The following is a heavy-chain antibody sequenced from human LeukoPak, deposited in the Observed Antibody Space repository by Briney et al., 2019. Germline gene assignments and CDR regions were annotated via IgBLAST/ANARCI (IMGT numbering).Heavy chain of an antibody. Sequence: PGGSLRLSCAASGFTFNNYAMHWVRQAPGKGLEFVSVINSNGHSTNYLDSVKGRFTISRDNSKNTVYLQMGSLRVEDTAMYYCARDLRAFDIWGQGTMVTVSS. V-gene: IGHV3-64*02. CDR3: ARDLRAFDI. J-gene: IGHJ3*02. CDR2: INSNGHST. CDR1: GFTFNNYA.